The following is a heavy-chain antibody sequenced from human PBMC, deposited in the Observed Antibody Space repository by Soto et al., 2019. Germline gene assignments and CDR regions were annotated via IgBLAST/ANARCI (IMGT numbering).Heavy chain of an antibody. CDR2: IGTAGDT. J-gene: IGHJ3*02. CDR1: GFTFSSYD. CDR3: ARTSLSITMIVVVIKEGAFDI. V-gene: IGHV3-13*01. Sequence: PGGSLRLSCAASGFTFSSYDMHWVRQATGKGLEWVSAIGTAGDTYYPGSVKGRFTISRENAKNSLYLQMNSLRAGDTAVYYCARTSLSITMIVVVIKEGAFDIWGQGTMVTVSS. D-gene: IGHD3-22*01.